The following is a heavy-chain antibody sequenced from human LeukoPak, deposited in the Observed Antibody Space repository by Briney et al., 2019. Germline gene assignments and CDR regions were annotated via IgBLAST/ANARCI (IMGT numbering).Heavy chain of an antibody. Sequence: ASVKVSCKASGYTFTSYYMHWVRQAPGQGLEWVGIINPSGGSTSYAQKFQGRVTMTRDMSTSTVYMELSSLRSEDTAVYYCARDDLRGYFDYWGQGTLVTVSS. V-gene: IGHV1-46*01. CDR1: GYTFTSYY. J-gene: IGHJ4*02. D-gene: IGHD2-21*02. CDR3: ARDDLRGYFDY. CDR2: INPSGGST.